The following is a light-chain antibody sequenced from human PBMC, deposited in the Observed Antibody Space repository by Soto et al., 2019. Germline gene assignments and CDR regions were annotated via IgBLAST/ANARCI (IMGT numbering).Light chain of an antibody. CDR2: GAS. CDR1: QSVSSSY. CDR3: QQYGSSLFT. V-gene: IGKV3-20*01. Sequence: IVLTQSPGTLSLSPGGRATLSCRASQSVSSSYLAWYQQKPGQAPRLLIYGASSRATGIPDRFSGSGSGTDFTLTISRLEPEDFAVYYCQQYGSSLFTFGPGTKVDIK. J-gene: IGKJ3*01.